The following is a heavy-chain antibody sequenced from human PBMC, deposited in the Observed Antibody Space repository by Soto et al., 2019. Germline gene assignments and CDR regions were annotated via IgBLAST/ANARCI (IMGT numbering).Heavy chain of an antibody. CDR3: AGVHSSGWPRSYFDY. D-gene: IGHD6-19*01. CDR2: INPNSGGT. Sequence: QVQLVQSGAEVKKPGASVKVSCKASGYTFTGYYMHWVRQAPGQGLEWMGWINPNSGGTNYAQKFQGWVTMTTDTSISTAYMELSRLRSDDTAVYYCAGVHSSGWPRSYFDYWGQGTLVTVSS. V-gene: IGHV1-2*04. J-gene: IGHJ4*02. CDR1: GYTFTGYY.